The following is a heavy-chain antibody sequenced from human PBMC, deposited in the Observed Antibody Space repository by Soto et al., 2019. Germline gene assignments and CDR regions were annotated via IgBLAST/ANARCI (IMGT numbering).Heavy chain of an antibody. CDR3: ARDRTGYSGYPTRYYYYGMDV. CDR1: GGSISSGGYY. V-gene: IGHV4-31*03. Sequence: SETLSLTCTVSGGSISSGGYYWSWIRQHPGKGLEWIGYIYYSGSTYYNPSLKSRVTISVDTSKNQFSLQLSSVTAADTAVYYCARDRTGYSGYPTRYYYYGMDVWGQGTTVTVSS. CDR2: IYYSGST. J-gene: IGHJ6*02. D-gene: IGHD5-12*01.